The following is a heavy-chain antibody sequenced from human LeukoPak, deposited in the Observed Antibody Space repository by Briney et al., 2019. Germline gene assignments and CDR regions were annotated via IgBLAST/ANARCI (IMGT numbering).Heavy chain of an antibody. Sequence: ASVKVSCKASGGTFSSYAISWVRQAPGQGLEWMGGIIPIFGTANYAQKFQGRVTITADKSTSTAYMELSRLRSDDTAVYYCARDRASYRMIYYYYYMDVWGKGTTVTISS. D-gene: IGHD5-18*01. V-gene: IGHV1-69*06. CDR2: IIPIFGTA. CDR1: GGTFSSYA. J-gene: IGHJ6*03. CDR3: ARDRASYRMIYYYYYMDV.